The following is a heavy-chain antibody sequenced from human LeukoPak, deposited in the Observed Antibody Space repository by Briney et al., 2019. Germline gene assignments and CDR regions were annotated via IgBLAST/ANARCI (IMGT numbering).Heavy chain of an antibody. CDR2: IYYSGST. V-gene: IGHV4-31*03. CDR3: AREVIEDWFDP. CDR1: GFSLTTPGLC. D-gene: IGHD2/OR15-2a*01. Sequence: SGPALVKPTQTLTLTCTFSGFSLTTPGLCVSWIRQHPGKGLEWIGYIYYSGSTYSNPSLKSRVTMSVDTSKNQFSLKLSSVTAADTAVYYCAREVIEDWFDPWGQGTLVTVSS. J-gene: IGHJ5*02.